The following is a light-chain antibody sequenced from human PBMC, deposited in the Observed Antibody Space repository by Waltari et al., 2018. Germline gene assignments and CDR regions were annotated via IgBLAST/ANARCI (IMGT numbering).Light chain of an antibody. CDR2: YDS. V-gene: IGLV3-21*01. J-gene: IGLJ1*01. CDR1: NIGTKS. Sequence: SYVQTQPPSVSVAPGETARITCGGNNIGTKSVHWYRQKPGQAPLLVISYDSDRPSGIPERFSGSNSGDTATLTISRVEAGDEADYYCQVWDANNEPGLFGTGTEVTV. CDR3: QVWDANNEPGL.